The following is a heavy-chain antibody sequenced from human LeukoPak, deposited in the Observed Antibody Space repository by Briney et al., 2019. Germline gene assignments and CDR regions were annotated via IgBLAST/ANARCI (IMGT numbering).Heavy chain of an antibody. D-gene: IGHD6-19*01. CDR3: ARDSSVSGDY. CDR2: IDPKSGGT. CDR1: GYTFTGYY. Sequence: ASVKVSCKASGYTFTGYYMHWVRQAPGQGLEWMGRIDPKSGGTSYAQRFQGRVTMTRDTSISTVYMELSRLRSDDTAVYYCARDSSVSGDYWGQGTLVTVSS. V-gene: IGHV1-2*06. J-gene: IGHJ4*02.